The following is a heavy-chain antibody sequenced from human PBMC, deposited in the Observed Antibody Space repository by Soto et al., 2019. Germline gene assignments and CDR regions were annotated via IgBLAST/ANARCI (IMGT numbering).Heavy chain of an antibody. D-gene: IGHD2-2*01. Sequence: SETLSLTCTVSGGSISSGGYYWSWIRQHPGKGLEWIGYIYYSGSTYYNPSLKSRVTISVDTSKNQFSLKLSSVTAADTSVYYCARGRSSTSPYPIGYWGQGTLVTVSS. CDR2: IYYSGST. CDR3: ARGRSSTSPYPIGY. V-gene: IGHV4-31*03. J-gene: IGHJ4*02. CDR1: GGSISSGGYY.